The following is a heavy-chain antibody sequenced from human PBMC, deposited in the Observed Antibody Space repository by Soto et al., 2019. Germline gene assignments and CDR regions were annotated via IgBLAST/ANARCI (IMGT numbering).Heavy chain of an antibody. V-gene: IGHV3-30-3*01. CDR3: ASDMERLLGY. CDR1: GFTFSSYA. CDR2: ISYDGSNK. D-gene: IGHD3-3*01. Sequence: QVQLVESGGGVVQPGRSLRLSCAASGFTFSSYAMHWVRQAPGKGLEGVAVISYDGSNKYYADSVKGRFTISRDNSKNTLYLPMNSLRAEDTDVYYCASDMERLLGYWGQGTLVTVSS. J-gene: IGHJ4*02.